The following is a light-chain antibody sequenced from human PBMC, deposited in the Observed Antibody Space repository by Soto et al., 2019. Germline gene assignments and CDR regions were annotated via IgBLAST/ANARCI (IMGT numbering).Light chain of an antibody. J-gene: IGLJ3*02. CDR1: SSDVGTYDL. CDR2: EAT. Sequence: QSALTQPASVSGSPGQSITISCTGSSSDVGTYDLVSWYQHHPGAAPKLMIYEATRRPSGISNRFSGSKSGNTASLTISGLQSEDEADYYCCSFAGSNSWVFGGGTKLTVL. V-gene: IGLV2-23*01. CDR3: CSFAGSNSWV.